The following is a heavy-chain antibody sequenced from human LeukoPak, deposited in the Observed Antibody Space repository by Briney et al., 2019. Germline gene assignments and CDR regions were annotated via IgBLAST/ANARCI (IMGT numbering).Heavy chain of an antibody. CDR1: GFTVSSNY. CDR2: IYSGGST. Sequence: GGSLRLSCAASGFTVSSNYMSWVRQAPGKGLEWVSVIYSGGSTYYADSVKGRFTISRDNSKNTLYLQMNSLRAEDTAVYYCARPPLVLRYFDWLPCPLGYWGQGTLVTVSS. J-gene: IGHJ4*02. D-gene: IGHD3-9*01. V-gene: IGHV3-66*04. CDR3: ARPPLVLRYFDWLPCPLGY.